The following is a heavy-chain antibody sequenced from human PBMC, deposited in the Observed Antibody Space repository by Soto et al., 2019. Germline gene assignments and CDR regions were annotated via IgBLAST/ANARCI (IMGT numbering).Heavy chain of an antibody. V-gene: IGHV1-46*01. CDR3: ARAPGIYSSIGDDWFDP. D-gene: IGHD6-19*01. J-gene: IGHJ5*02. Sequence: GASVKVSCKASGYTLTSYYMHWVRQAPGQGLEWMGIINPSGGSTSYAQKFQGRVTMTRDTSTSTVYMELSSLRSEDTAVYYCARAPGIYSSIGDDWFDPWGQGTLVTVSS. CDR1: GYTLTSYY. CDR2: INPSGGST.